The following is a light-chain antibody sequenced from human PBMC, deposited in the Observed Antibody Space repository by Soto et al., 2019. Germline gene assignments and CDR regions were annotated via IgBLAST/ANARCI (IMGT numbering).Light chain of an antibody. V-gene: IGLV1-47*01. J-gene: IGLJ3*02. CDR2: RNN. CDR1: GSNIGSNY. CDR3: AAWDDSLSGRV. Sequence: QSVLTQPPSASETPGQRVTISCSGSGSNIGSNYVYWFQQLPGTAPKLLIYRNNQRPSGVPDRFSGSKSGTSASLAISGLRSEDEADYYCAAWDDSLSGRVFGGGTQLTVL.